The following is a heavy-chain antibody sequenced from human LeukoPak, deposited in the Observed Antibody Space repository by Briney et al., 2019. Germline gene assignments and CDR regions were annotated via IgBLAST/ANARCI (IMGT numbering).Heavy chain of an antibody. CDR1: GFTFSRNT. D-gene: IGHD3-10*01. Sequence: GGSLRLSCAASGFTFSRNTMNWVRQAPGKGLEWVSSISSSSTTIYYADSVKGRFTVSRDNAKNSLYLQVNSLRVEDTAVYYCAREVFYGSGGPRLDYWGQGTLVTVSS. V-gene: IGHV3-48*01. CDR2: ISSSSTTI. CDR3: AREVFYGSGGPRLDY. J-gene: IGHJ4*02.